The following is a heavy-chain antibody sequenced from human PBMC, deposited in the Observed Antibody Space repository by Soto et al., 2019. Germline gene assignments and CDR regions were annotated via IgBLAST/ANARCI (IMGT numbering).Heavy chain of an antibody. CDR1: GGTFSSYA. Sequence: VKVSCKASGGTFSSYAISWVRQAPGQGLEWMGGIIPIFGTANYAQKFQGRVTITADESTSTAYMELSSLRSEDTAVYYCARHKVGGCSSTSCYIGDGGYYYYGMDVWGPGTTLTVYS. V-gene: IGHV1-69*13. CDR2: IIPIFGTA. D-gene: IGHD2-2*02. CDR3: ARHKVGGCSSTSCYIGDGGYYYYGMDV. J-gene: IGHJ6*02.